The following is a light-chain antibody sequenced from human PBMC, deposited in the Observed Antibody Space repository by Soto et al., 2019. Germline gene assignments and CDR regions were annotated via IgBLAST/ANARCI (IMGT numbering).Light chain of an antibody. CDR2: EGS. Sequence: QSALTRRASVSGSPGQSITISCTGTISDVGSYDLVSWYQQHPGKAPKLMIYEGSKRPSGVSSRFSGSKSGNTASLTISGLQAEDEADYSCCSYAGSSTSWVFGGGTKLTVL. CDR1: ISDVGSYDL. V-gene: IGLV2-23*01. J-gene: IGLJ3*02. CDR3: CSYAGSSTSWV.